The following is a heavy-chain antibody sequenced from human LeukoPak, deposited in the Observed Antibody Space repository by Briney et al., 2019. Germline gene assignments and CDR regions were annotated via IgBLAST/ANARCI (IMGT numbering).Heavy chain of an antibody. CDR2: INPSGGST. Sequence: VASVKVSCKASGYTFTSYYMHWVRQAPRQGLEWMGIINPSGGSTSYAQKFQGRVTMTRDTSTSTVYMELSSLRSEDTAVYYCARDPYGPRTGYYYYMDVWGKGTTVTVSS. CDR1: GYTFTSYY. V-gene: IGHV1-46*01. D-gene: IGHD3-10*01. CDR3: ARDPYGPRTGYYYYMDV. J-gene: IGHJ6*03.